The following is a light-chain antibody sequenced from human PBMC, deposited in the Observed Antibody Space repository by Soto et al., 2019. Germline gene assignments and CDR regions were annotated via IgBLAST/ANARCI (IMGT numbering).Light chain of an antibody. V-gene: IGLV1-47*01. CDR2: KTN. J-gene: IGLJ3*02. Sequence: QSALTQPPSASGTPGQRVTISCSGSSSNIGNNYLYWYQQLPGTTPKLLIYKTNQRPSGVPDRFSGSKSGTSGSLAISGLRSEDEADYYCASWDDSLSGWMFGGGTKLTVL. CDR1: SSNIGNNY. CDR3: ASWDDSLSGWM.